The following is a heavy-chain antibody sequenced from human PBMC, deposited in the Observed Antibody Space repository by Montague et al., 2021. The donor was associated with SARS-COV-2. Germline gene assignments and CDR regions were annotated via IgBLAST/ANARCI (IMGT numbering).Heavy chain of an antibody. CDR2: IYYSGTT. Sequence: ETLSLTCSVSSGSIISSGYYWGWVRQPPGKELEWIGNIYYSGTTYYNPSLQSRGTISVDTSKNHLSLRLSSVTAADTAVYFCARGMIRGVTTPFDYWGQGSQVTVSS. CDR1: SGSIISSGYY. J-gene: IGHJ4*02. V-gene: IGHV4-39*02. D-gene: IGHD3-10*01. CDR3: ARGMIRGVTTPFDY.